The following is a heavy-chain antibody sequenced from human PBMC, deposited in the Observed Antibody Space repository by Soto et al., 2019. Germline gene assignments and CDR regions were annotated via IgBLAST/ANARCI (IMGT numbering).Heavy chain of an antibody. V-gene: IGHV1-3*01. D-gene: IGHD6-13*01. J-gene: IGHJ3*02. CDR2: INAGNGNT. Sequence: ASVKVSCKASGYTFTSYAMHWVRQAPGQRLEWMGWINAGNGNTKYSQKFQGRVTITRDTSASTAYMELSSQRSEDTAVYYCARVWGIAAAGDAFDIWGQGTMVTVSS. CDR1: GYTFTSYA. CDR3: ARVWGIAAAGDAFDI.